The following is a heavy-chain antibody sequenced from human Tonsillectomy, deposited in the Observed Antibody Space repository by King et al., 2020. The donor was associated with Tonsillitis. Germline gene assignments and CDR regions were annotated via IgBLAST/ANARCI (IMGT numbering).Heavy chain of an antibody. D-gene: IGHD5-24*01. Sequence: VQLVESGGGLVKPGGSLRLSCAASGFTFSIYSMNWVRQAPGKGLEWVSSISSSSSYIYYADSVKGRFTISRDNAKNSLYLQMNSLRAEDTAVYYCARGAEMATYFDYWGQGTLVTVSS. J-gene: IGHJ4*02. CDR3: ARGAEMATYFDY. CDR2: ISSSSSYI. CDR1: GFTFSIYS. V-gene: IGHV3-21*01.